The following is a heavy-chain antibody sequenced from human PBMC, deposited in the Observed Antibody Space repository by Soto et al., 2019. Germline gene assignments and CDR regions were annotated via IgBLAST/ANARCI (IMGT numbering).Heavy chain of an antibody. V-gene: IGHV1-2*02. D-gene: IGHD4-4*01. CDR1: GYTFTAYY. CDR3: ARAPRTTVPKTNWFDP. CDR2: INPNTGGT. Sequence: ASVKVSCKASGYTFTAYYIHWVRQAPGQGLEWMGWINPNTGGTDYAQKFQGRVTMTRDTSISTVYMDLRRLRSDDTAVYYCARAPRTTVPKTNWFDPWGQGSLVTVSS. J-gene: IGHJ5*02.